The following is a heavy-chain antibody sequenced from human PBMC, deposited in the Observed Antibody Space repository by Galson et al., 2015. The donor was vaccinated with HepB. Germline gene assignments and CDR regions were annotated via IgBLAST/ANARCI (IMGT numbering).Heavy chain of an antibody. CDR3: ARARYSSSPPDY. CDR2: ISVYNGNT. Sequence: SVKVSCKASGYTFSNYGISWVRQAPGRGLEWMGWISVYNGNTNYTQRFQGRVTMTTDTSTKTAYMELRSLRSDDTAVYYCARARYSSSPPDYWGQGTLVTVSS. CDR1: GYTFSNYG. V-gene: IGHV1-18*01. J-gene: IGHJ4*02. D-gene: IGHD6-6*01.